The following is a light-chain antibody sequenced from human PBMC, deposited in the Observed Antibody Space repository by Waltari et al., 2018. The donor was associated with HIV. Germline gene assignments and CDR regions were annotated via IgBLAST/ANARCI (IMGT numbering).Light chain of an antibody. CDR2: FDD. J-gene: IGLJ1*01. CDR1: SSNVGYNG. V-gene: IGLV1-36*01. Sequence: QSVLTQPPSVSEAPRQTVTISCSGSSSNVGYNGLNWYQQLPGKAPKLLIYFDDLLSSGVSDRFSGSKSGTSASLAISGLQSEDEGDYYCAAWDDSLNGYVFGTGTKVTVL. CDR3: AAWDDSLNGYV.